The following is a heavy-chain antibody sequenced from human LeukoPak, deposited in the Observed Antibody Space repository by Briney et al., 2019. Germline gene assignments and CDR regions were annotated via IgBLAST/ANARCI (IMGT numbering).Heavy chain of an antibody. V-gene: IGHV3-30*18. Sequence: EPGGSLRLSCAASGFTFSSYGMHWVRQAPGKGLEWVAVISYDGSNKYYADSVKGRFTISRDNSKNTLYLQMNSLRAEDTAVYYCAKESAELLQAFDIWGQGTMVTVSS. CDR3: AKESAELLQAFDI. CDR2: ISYDGSNK. CDR1: GFTFSSYG. J-gene: IGHJ3*02. D-gene: IGHD1-26*01.